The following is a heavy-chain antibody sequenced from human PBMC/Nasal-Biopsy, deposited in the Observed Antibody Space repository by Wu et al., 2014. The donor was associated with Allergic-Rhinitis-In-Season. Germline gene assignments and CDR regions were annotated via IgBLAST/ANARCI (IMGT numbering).Heavy chain of an antibody. CDR2: ISHDGIRT. V-gene: IGHV3-74*01. CDR1: GFTFRQYW. J-gene: IGHJ5*02. CDR3: ANDESPYSNGWFYGPGS. D-gene: IGHD4-11*01. Sequence: LRLSCAASGFTFRQYWMHWVRQAPGKGLEWVSRISHDGIRTAYSDSVKGRVTISRDNTKDALYLQMETLRVEDTALYYCANDESPYSNGWFYGPGSWGQGILVTVS.